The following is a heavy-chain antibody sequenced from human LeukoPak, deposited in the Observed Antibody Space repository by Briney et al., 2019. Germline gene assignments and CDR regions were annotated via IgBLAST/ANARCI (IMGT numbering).Heavy chain of an antibody. Sequence: GGSLRLSCAASGFTFSSYWMHWVRQAPGKGLVWVSRINSDGSSTSYADSVRGRFTISRDNAKNTLYLQMNSLRAEDTAVYYCARSLGISYFDYWGQGTLVTVSS. V-gene: IGHV3-74*01. CDR3: ARSLGISYFDY. CDR2: INSDGSST. J-gene: IGHJ4*02. CDR1: GFTFSSYW. D-gene: IGHD3-16*01.